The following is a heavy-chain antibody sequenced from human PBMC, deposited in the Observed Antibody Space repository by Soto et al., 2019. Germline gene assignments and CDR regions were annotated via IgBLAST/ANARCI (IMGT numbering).Heavy chain of an antibody. CDR3: ARGLSYGWGSYVVFDAFDT. CDR2: ISWNSGSI. D-gene: IGHD3-10*01. V-gene: IGHV3-9*01. CDR1: GFIFEDYA. J-gene: IGHJ3*02. Sequence: EVQVVESGGGLVQPGRSLRLSCAASGFIFEDYAMHWVRQAPGKGLEWVSGISWNSGSIDYADSVTGRFTISRDNAKNSLYLQMNKLRTEDTALYYCARGLSYGWGSYVVFDAFDTWRQGTRVTVSS.